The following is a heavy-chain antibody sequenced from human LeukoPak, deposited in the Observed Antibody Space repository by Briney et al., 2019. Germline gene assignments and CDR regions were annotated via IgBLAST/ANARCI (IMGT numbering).Heavy chain of an antibody. Sequence: PGGSLRLSCADSGFTFSRYGMHWVRQAPGKGLEWVAAISYDGNNKYYADSVKGRFTISRDNSKNTLYLQMNSLGVEDTAVYYCARVYYSGSYDYLYFDLWGRGTLVTVSS. J-gene: IGHJ2*01. V-gene: IGHV3-30*03. CDR1: GFTFSRYG. CDR3: ARVYYSGSYDYLYFDL. CDR2: ISYDGNNK. D-gene: IGHD1-26*01.